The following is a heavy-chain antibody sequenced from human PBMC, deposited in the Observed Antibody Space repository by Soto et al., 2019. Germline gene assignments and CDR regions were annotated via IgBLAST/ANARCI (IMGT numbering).Heavy chain of an antibody. J-gene: IGHJ6*03. Sequence: GGSLRLSCAASGFTFSSYGMHWVRQAPGKGLEWVAVIWYDGSNKYYADSVKGRFTISRDNSKNTLYLQMNSLRAEDTAVYYCARGRITMVRGRSDYYYYMDVWGKGTTVTVSS. D-gene: IGHD3-10*01. CDR2: IWYDGSNK. V-gene: IGHV3-33*01. CDR1: GFTFSSYG. CDR3: ARGRITMVRGRSDYYYYMDV.